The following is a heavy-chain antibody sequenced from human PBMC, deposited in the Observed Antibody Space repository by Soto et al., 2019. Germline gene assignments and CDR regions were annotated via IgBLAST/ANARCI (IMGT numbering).Heavy chain of an antibody. CDR1: GFTFTNFA. CDR2: MNPDGSAI. Sequence: PGGSLRLSCAASGFTFTNFAMSWVRQAPGKGLVWVSRMNPDGSAINYADSVKGRFTTSRDNAKNTLYLQMNSLRAEDTAVYYCAKAPLRYCSSTSCYNYYFDYWGQGTLVTVSS. D-gene: IGHD2-2*01. V-gene: IGHV3-74*01. J-gene: IGHJ4*02. CDR3: AKAPLRYCSSTSCYNYYFDY.